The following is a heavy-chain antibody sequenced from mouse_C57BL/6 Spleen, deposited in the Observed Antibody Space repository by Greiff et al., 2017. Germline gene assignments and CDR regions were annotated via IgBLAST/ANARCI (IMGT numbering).Heavy chain of an antibody. CDR1: GYTFTSYW. CDR2: INPSSGYT. D-gene: IGHD2-1*01. J-gene: IGHJ4*01. V-gene: IGHV1-7*01. Sequence: LVESGAELAKPGASVKLSCKASGYTFTSYWMHWVKQRPGQGLEWIGYINPSSGYTKYNQKFKDQATLTADKSSSTAYMQLSSLTYEDSAVYYCAREDYGNLYYYAMDYWGQGTSVTVSS. CDR3: AREDYGNLYYYAMDY.